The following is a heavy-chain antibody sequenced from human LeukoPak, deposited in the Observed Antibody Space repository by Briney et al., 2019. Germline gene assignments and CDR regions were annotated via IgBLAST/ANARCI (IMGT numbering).Heavy chain of an antibody. D-gene: IGHD1-14*01. J-gene: IGHJ4*02. CDR3: ARYPNFFLRPPEFDY. CDR2: INHSGST. Sequence: PSETLSLTCAVYGGSFSGYYWSWSRQPPGKGLEWIGEINHSGSTNYNPSLKSRVTISVDTSKNQFSLKLSSVTAADTAVYYCARYPNFFLRPPEFDYWGQGTLVTVSS. V-gene: IGHV4-34*01. CDR1: GGSFSGYY.